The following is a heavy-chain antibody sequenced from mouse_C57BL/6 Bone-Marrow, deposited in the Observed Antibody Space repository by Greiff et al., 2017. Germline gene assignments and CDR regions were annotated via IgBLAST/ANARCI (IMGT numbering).Heavy chain of an antibody. CDR3: ARRGYDVVYFDY. CDR2: IYPRSGNT. CDR1: GYTFTSYG. V-gene: IGHV1-81*01. D-gene: IGHD2-2*01. Sequence: VQLQQSGAELARPGASVKLSCKASGYTFTSYGISWVKQRTGQGLEWIGEIYPRSGNTYYNEKFKGKATLTADKSSSTAYMQLSSLTSEDSAVYYCARRGYDVVYFDYWGQGTTLTVSS. J-gene: IGHJ2*01.